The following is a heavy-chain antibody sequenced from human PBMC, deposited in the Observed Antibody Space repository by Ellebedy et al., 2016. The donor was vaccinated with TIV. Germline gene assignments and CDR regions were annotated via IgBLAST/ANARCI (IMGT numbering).Heavy chain of an antibody. Sequence: SETLSLTXTVSGASTSSYYWSWIRQPPGKALEWIGYIYYSGNTNYNPSLKSRVTISVDTSKNQFSLKLNSVTAADTAVYYCARAPDAGIAAAALDYWGQGTLVTVSS. CDR3: ARAPDAGIAAAALDY. CDR1: GASTSSYY. V-gene: IGHV4-59*01. CDR2: IYYSGNT. D-gene: IGHD6-13*01. J-gene: IGHJ4*02.